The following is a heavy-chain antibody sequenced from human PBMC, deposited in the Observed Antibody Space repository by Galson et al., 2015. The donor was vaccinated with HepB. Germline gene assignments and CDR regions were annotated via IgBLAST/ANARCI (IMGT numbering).Heavy chain of an antibody. V-gene: IGHV3-30*18. CDR2: ISYDGSNK. CDR1: GFTFSSYG. D-gene: IGHD3-3*01. CDR3: AKEDREWFSYYYYDGMDV. Sequence: SLRLSCAASGFTFSSYGMHWVRQAPGKGLEWVAVISYDGSNKYYADSVKGRFTISRDNSKNTLYLQMNSLRAEDTAVYYCAKEDREWFSYYYYDGMDVWGQGTTVTVSS. J-gene: IGHJ6*02.